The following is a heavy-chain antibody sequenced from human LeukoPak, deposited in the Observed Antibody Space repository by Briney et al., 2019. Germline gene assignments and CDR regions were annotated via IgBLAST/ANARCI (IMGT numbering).Heavy chain of an antibody. Sequence: SETLSLTCTVSGGSISSYYWSWIRQPPGKGLEWIGYIYYSGSTNYNPSLKSRVTISVDTSKNQFSLKLNSVTAADTAVYYCAGEAYCGGDCYLDYWGQGTLVTVSS. V-gene: IGHV4-59*01. CDR1: GGSISSYY. CDR3: AGEAYCGGDCYLDY. J-gene: IGHJ4*02. CDR2: IYYSGST. D-gene: IGHD2-21*02.